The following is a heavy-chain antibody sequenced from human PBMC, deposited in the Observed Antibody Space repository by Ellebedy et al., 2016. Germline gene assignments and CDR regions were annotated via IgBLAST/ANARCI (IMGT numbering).Heavy chain of an antibody. J-gene: IGHJ4*02. CDR1: GGSISSSSYY. CDR3: ARWAGYYFDY. V-gene: IGHV4-61*02. CDR2: IYTSGST. Sequence: LRLXXTVSGGSISSSSYYWSWIRQPAGKGLEWIGRIYTSGSTNYNPSLKSRVTMSVDTSKNQFSLKLSSVTAADTAVYYCARWAGYYFDYWGQGTLVTVSS.